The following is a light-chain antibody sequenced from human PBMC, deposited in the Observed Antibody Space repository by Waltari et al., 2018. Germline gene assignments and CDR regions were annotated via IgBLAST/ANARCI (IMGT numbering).Light chain of an antibody. CDR1: PTLLYNSNSRNY. V-gene: IGKV4-1*01. J-gene: IGKJ3*01. CDR3: QQYYSIPFT. Sequence: DIVMTQSPDSLAVSLGERATINCKSSPTLLYNSNSRNYLAWYQQKPGQPRKLLIYWASTRESGVPDRFSGSGSGTDFTLTISSLQAEDVAVYSCQQYYSIPFTFGPGTKVDIK. CDR2: WAS.